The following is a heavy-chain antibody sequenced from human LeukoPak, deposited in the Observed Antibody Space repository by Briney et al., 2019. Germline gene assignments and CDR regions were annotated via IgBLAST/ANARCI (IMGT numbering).Heavy chain of an antibody. J-gene: IGHJ4*02. V-gene: IGHV1-2*06. CDR3: ARGDSSGYLNYFDY. Sequence: GASVKVSCKASGYTFTGYYMHWVRQAPGQGLEWMGRINPNSGCTNYAQKFQGRVTMTRDTSISTAYMELSRLRSDDTAVYYCARGDSSGYLNYFDYWGQGTLVTVSS. CDR2: INPNSGCT. CDR1: GYTFTGYY. D-gene: IGHD3-22*01.